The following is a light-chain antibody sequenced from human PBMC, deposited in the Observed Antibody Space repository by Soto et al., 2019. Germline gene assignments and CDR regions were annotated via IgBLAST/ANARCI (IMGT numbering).Light chain of an antibody. Sequence: EIVLTQSPATPSLSPGERATLSCRASQTLSSYLAWYQQKPGQAPRLLISGASTRATGVPARFSGSGSGTELTLTITSLQSEDFAVYCCQQYNNWPLTFGPGTRLEIK. V-gene: IGKV3D-15*01. CDR3: QQYNNWPLT. J-gene: IGKJ5*01. CDR1: QTLSSY. CDR2: GAS.